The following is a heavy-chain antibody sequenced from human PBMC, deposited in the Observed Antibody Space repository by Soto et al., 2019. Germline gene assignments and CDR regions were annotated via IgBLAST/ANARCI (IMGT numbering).Heavy chain of an antibody. CDR1: GGSISSGGYY. V-gene: IGHV4-61*08. J-gene: IGHJ4*02. Sequence: SETLSLTCTVSGGSISSGGYYWSWIRQHPGKGLEWIGYIYYSGSTNYNTSLSSRVTMSMDASKNQFSLRLSSVTAADAAVYFCARGALGGAFDYWGQGALVTVSS. CDR2: IYYSGST. CDR3: ARGALGGAFDY. D-gene: IGHD3-16*01.